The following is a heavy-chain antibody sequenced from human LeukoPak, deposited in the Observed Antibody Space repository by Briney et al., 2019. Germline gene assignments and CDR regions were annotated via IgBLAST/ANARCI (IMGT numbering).Heavy chain of an antibody. J-gene: IGHJ6*02. Sequence: GESLKISCKGSGYSFTSYWNGWVRQMPGKGLEWMGIIYPGDSDTRHSPSFQGQVTISADKSISTAYLQWSSLKASDTAMYYCARSCSGGSCYSLYGMDVWGQGTTVTVSS. CDR1: GYSFTSYW. D-gene: IGHD2-15*01. CDR2: IYPGDSDT. V-gene: IGHV5-51*01. CDR3: ARSCSGGSCYSLYGMDV.